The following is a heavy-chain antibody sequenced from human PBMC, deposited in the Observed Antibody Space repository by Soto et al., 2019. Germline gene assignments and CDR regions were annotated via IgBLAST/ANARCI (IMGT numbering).Heavy chain of an antibody. CDR2: ISGSSSDT. Sequence: GGSLRLSCAASGFTFTDYYMGWILQAPGKGLECVSYISGSSSDTNYADSVKGRFTISRDNAKNSLYLHMNSLRAEDTAVYYCARARGSYSFDYWGQGTLVTVSS. V-gene: IGHV3-11*03. CDR3: ARARGSYSFDY. CDR1: GFTFTDYY. J-gene: IGHJ4*02. D-gene: IGHD1-26*01.